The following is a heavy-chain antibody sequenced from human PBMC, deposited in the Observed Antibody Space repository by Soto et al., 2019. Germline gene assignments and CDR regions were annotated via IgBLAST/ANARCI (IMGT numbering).Heavy chain of an antibody. J-gene: IGHJ6*02. D-gene: IGHD1-7*01. V-gene: IGHV4-59*01. Sequence: TSETLSLTCTVAGGSISSYYWSWIRQPPGKGLEWIGYIYYRGSTNYNPSLKSRVTISVDTSKNQFSLKLSSVTAADTAVYYCARVVRTGTTYYYYGMDVWGQGTTVTVSS. CDR1: GGSISSYY. CDR2: IYYRGST. CDR3: ARVVRTGTTYYYYGMDV.